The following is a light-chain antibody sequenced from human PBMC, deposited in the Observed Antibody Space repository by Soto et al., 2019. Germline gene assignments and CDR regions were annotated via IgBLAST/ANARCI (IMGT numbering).Light chain of an antibody. V-gene: IGLV2-23*02. J-gene: IGLJ1*01. Sequence: QSVLTQPASVSGFPGQSIAISCTGTSSVVGSYDLVSWYQQHPGKAPKLMIYEVTKRPSGVSSRFSGSKSGNTASLTISGLQAEDDADYYCCSSAGGGTYVFGTGTKVTVL. CDR2: EVT. CDR1: SSVVGSYDL. CDR3: CSSAGGGTYV.